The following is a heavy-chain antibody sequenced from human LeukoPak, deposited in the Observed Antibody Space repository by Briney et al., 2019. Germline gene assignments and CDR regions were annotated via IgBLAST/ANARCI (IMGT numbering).Heavy chain of an antibody. J-gene: IGHJ3*02. CDR2: IYISGST. CDR3: ARGRDGNPFNDAFDI. CDR1: GGSISSDY. V-gene: IGHV4-4*07. D-gene: IGHD4-23*01. Sequence: SETLSLTCSVPGGSISSDYWSWIRQPAGKGLEWIGRIYISGSTTYNPSLSSRVSMSVDTSKSQFSLKLSSVTAADTAVYYCARGRDGNPFNDAFDIWGQGTMVTVSS.